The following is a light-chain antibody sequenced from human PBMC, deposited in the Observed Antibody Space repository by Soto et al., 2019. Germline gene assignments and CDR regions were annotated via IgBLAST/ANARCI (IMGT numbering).Light chain of an antibody. CDR1: SSDVGGYNY. CDR3: TSYAGSNNRGV. V-gene: IGLV2-8*01. J-gene: IGLJ1*01. Sequence: QSVLTQPPSASGSPGQSVTISCTGTSSDVGGYNYIAWYQHHTGKAPKLIIYEVNRRPSGVPDRFSGSKSGNTASLTVSGLQAEDEADYYSTSYAGSNNRGVFGSGTKVTVL. CDR2: EVN.